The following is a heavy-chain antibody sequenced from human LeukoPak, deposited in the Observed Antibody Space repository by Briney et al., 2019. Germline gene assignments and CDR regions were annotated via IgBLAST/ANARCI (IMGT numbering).Heavy chain of an antibody. CDR3: ARLTLTGVGGRGWFDA. CDR1: GTSISKSGWS. V-gene: IGHV4-39*01. J-gene: IGHJ5*02. CDR2: MPYDENVSDNEIP. D-gene: IGHD3-3*01. Sequence: SETLSPTCIVSGTSISKSGWSWGSIRQPPGNGLEWIGTMPYDENVSDNEIPSYNPALKRRVTISADTSKNQLSLKVNSVTAADTASYYCARLTLTGVGGRGWFDAWGQGTLVIVSS.